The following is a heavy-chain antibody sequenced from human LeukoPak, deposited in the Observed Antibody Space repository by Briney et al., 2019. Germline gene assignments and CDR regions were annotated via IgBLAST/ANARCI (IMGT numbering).Heavy chain of an antibody. CDR1: GYTFTSYG. Sequence: ASVKVSCKASGYTFTSYGISWVRQAPGQGLEWMGWISAYNGNTNYAQKLQGRVTMTTDTSTSTAYMELRSLRSDDTAVYYCARVPAALGDYYYYGMDVWGQGTTVTVSS. CDR3: ARVPAALGDYYYYGMDV. J-gene: IGHJ6*02. V-gene: IGHV1-18*01. D-gene: IGHD2-2*01. CDR2: ISAYNGNT.